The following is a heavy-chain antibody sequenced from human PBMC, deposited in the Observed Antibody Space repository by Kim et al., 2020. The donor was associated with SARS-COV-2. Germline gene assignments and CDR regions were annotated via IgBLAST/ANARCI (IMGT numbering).Heavy chain of an antibody. CDR2: INTNTGNP. CDR3: ARDDVTMIVVVPRFDP. D-gene: IGHD3-22*01. V-gene: IGHV7-4-1*02. CDR1: GYTFTSYA. Sequence: ASVKVSCKASGYTFTSYAMNWVRQAPGQGLEWMGWINTNTGNPTYAQGFTGRFVFSLDTSVSTAYLQISSLKAEDTAVYYCARDDVTMIVVVPRFDPWGQGTLVTVSS. J-gene: IGHJ5*02.